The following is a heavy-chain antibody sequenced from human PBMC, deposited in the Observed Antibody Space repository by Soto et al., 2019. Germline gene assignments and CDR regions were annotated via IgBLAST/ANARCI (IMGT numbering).Heavy chain of an antibody. V-gene: IGHV3-30*14. CDR3: ARSSVHIAAAGRLDL. CDR1: GFAFRSHA. CDR2: ISSDGATK. J-gene: IGHJ5*02. D-gene: IGHD6-13*01. Sequence: VGSLRLSCTASGFAFRSHAMQWVRQAPGKGLEWVAVISSDGATKYVADSLKGRFTISRDNFESTMSLQMNNLRPEDTALYYCARSSVHIAAAGRLDLWGPGTLVTVSS.